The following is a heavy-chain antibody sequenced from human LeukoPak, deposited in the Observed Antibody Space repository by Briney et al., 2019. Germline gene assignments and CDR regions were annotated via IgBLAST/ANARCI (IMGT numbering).Heavy chain of an antibody. Sequence: PSETLPLTCTVSGGSISSYYWSWIRQPPGKGLEWIGYIYYSGSTNYNPSLKSRVTISVDTSKNQFSLKLSSVTAADTAVYYCARYTTVTSTFDYWGQGTLVTVSS. J-gene: IGHJ4*02. V-gene: IGHV4-59*01. CDR2: IYYSGST. CDR3: ARYTTVTSTFDY. CDR1: GGSISSYY. D-gene: IGHD4-17*01.